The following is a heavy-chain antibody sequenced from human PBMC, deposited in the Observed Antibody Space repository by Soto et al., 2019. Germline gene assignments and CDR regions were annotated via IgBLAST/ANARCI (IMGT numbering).Heavy chain of an antibody. CDR2: ISGSGGST. J-gene: IGHJ3*02. Sequence: GGSLRLSCVASGFTFSSYAMNWVRQAPGKGLEWVSAISGSGGSTYYADSVKGRFTISRDSSKNTLYLQMNSLRAEDTAVYYCAKGNSWSPALVLDIWGQGTRVTVPS. V-gene: IGHV3-23*01. D-gene: IGHD1-7*01. CDR1: GFTFSSYA. CDR3: AKGNSWSPALVLDI.